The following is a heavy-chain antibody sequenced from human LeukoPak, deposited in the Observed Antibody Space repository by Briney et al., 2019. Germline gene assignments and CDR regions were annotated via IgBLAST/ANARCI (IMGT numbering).Heavy chain of an antibody. CDR3: ARDRGSYGADY. CDR1: GFTFSDHY. Sequence: PGGSLRLSCAASGFTFSDHYMDWVRQAPGKGLEWVGRTRNKANSYTTEYAASVKGRFTISRDDSKNSLYLQMNSLKTEDTAVYYCARDRGSYGADYWGQGTLVTVSS. J-gene: IGHJ4*02. D-gene: IGHD1-26*01. CDR2: TRNKANSYTT. V-gene: IGHV3-72*01.